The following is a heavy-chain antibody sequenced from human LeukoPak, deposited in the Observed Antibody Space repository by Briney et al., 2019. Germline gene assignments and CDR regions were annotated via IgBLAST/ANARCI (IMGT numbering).Heavy chain of an antibody. Sequence: PGVSLRLSCAASGFTVSSNYMSWVRQAPGKGLEWVSVIYSGGNTYYADSVKGRFTISRDNSKNTLYLQMNSLRAEDTAVYYCAKVVAVAGTSNWFDPWGQGTLVTVSS. CDR2: IYSGGNT. D-gene: IGHD6-19*01. J-gene: IGHJ5*02. V-gene: IGHV3-66*01. CDR3: AKVVAVAGTSNWFDP. CDR1: GFTVSSNY.